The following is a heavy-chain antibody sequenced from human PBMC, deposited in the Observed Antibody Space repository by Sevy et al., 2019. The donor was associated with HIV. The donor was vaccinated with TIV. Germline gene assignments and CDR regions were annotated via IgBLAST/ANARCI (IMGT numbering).Heavy chain of an antibody. CDR1: GFTFGDYC. V-gene: IGHV3-49*04. D-gene: IGHD6-13*01. Sequence: GGSLRLSCTASGFTFGDYCMSWVRQAPGKGLEWVAYLKSDVYGGTVDHAASVRGRFVISRDDSKTIAYLQMNDLKTEDTGVYYCTRWKAAQSIFDYWGQGALVTISS. CDR3: TRWKAAQSIFDY. J-gene: IGHJ4*02. CDR2: LKSDVYGGTV.